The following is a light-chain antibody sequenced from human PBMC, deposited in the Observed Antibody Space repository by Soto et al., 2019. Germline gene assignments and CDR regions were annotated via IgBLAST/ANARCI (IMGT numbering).Light chain of an antibody. J-gene: IGLJ2*01. CDR3: SSYTTNTTVVA. CDR2: DVT. Sequence: QSVLTQPASVSGSPGQSITISCSGTSSDFGGYNYVSWYQQHPGKAPKLLIYDVTNRPSGVSNRFSGSKFGNTASLTISGLQAEDEGDYYCSSYTTNTTVVAFGGGTKLTVL. V-gene: IGLV2-14*03. CDR1: SSDFGGYNY.